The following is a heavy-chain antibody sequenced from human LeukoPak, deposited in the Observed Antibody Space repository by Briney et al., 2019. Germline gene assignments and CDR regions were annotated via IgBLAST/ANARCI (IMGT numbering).Heavy chain of an antibody. V-gene: IGHV1-46*01. D-gene: IGHD4-17*01. CDR2: INPSGGST. Sequence: ASVKVSCKASGYTFTSYYMHWVRQDPGQGLEWMGIINPSGGSTSYAQKFQGRVTMTRDMSTSTVYMELSSLRSEDTAVYYCAREKYGDYWYFDLWGRGTLVTVSS. CDR3: AREKYGDYWYFDL. CDR1: GYTFTSYY. J-gene: IGHJ2*01.